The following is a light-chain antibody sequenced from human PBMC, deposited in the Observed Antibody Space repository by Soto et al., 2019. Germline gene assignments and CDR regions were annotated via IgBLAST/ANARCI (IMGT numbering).Light chain of an antibody. CDR1: QSMGNY. CDR2: AAS. J-gene: IGKJ1*01. V-gene: IGKV1-39*01. CDR3: QQTYRSPPT. Sequence: DIQMTQSPSSLSASVADRVTITCRASQSMGNYLNWYQQKPGKAPKLLIYAASRLHSGVPSRFSGSGFGTDFTLIINSLQPEDFATYFCQQTYRSPPTFGQGTKVDVK.